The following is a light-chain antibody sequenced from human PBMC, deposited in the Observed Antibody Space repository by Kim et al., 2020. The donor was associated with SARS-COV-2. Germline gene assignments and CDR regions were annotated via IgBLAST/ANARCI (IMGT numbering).Light chain of an antibody. V-gene: IGLV3-21*04. CDR2: YDS. CDR1: KIGSKS. J-gene: IGLJ3*02. CDR3: QVWDTSSDHPWV. Sequence: PGKTARITCGGNKIGSKSVHWYQQRPGQAPGLVIYYDSDRPAGIPERFSGSNSGNTATLTISRVEAGDEADYYCQVWDTSSDHPWVFGGGTQLTVL.